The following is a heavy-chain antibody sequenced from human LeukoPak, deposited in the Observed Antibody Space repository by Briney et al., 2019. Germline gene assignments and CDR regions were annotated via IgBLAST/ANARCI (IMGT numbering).Heavy chain of an antibody. CDR2: ISYDGINK. Sequence: GRSLRLSCAAYGFTFSSYGMFWVRQAPGKGLEWVAVISYDGINKYYADSEKGRFTISRDNSKNTLYLQMNSLRAEDTAVYYCAEASLDTDWGVFDYWGQGTLVTVSS. D-gene: IGHD7-27*01. J-gene: IGHJ4*02. CDR1: GFTFSSYG. CDR3: AEASLDTDWGVFDY. V-gene: IGHV3-30*18.